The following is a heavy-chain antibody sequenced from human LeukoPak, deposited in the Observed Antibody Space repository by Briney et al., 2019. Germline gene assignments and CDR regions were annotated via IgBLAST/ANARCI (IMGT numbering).Heavy chain of an antibody. J-gene: IGHJ4*02. CDR3: AREQNSYCSGGSCYSSPNFDY. CDR1: GYTFTGYY. CDR2: INPNSGGT. Sequence: ASVKVSYKASGYTFTGYYMHWVRQAPGQGLEWMGWINPNSGGTNYAQKFQGRVTMTRDTSISTAYMELSRLRSDDTAVYYCAREQNSYCSGGSCYSSPNFDYWGQGTLVTVSS. D-gene: IGHD2-15*01. V-gene: IGHV1-2*02.